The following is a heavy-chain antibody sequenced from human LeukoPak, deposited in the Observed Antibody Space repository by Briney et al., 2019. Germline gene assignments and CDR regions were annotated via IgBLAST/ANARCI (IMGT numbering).Heavy chain of an antibody. CDR1: GITLSNYG. CDR2: SDSGGRT. V-gene: IGHV3-23*01. J-gene: IGHJ4*02. Sequence: PPGGSLRLSCAVSGITLSNYGMSWVRQAPGKGLEWVAGSDSGGRTNYADSVKGRFTISRDNPKNTLYLQMNSLRAEDTAVYFCAKRGVVIRVILVGFHKEAYYFDSWGQGALVTVSS. D-gene: IGHD3-22*01. CDR3: AKRGVVIRVILVGFHKEAYYFDS.